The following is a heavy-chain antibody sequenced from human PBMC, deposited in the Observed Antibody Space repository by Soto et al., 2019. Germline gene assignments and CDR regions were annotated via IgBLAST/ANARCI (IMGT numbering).Heavy chain of an antibody. V-gene: IGHV1-2*04. CDR3: TTWVDYVDFEGFDF. D-gene: IGHD4-17*01. CDR2: VDPNGGGS. Sequence: ASVKVSCKTSGYSFTDYKLHWVRQAPGQGLEWMGWVDPNGGGSNSAQKFQGSVTMTWGTSITTAYLDLTGLTTNDTAKYLRTTWVDYVDFEGFDFWGQETLVTVSS. J-gene: IGHJ4*02. CDR1: GYSFTDYK.